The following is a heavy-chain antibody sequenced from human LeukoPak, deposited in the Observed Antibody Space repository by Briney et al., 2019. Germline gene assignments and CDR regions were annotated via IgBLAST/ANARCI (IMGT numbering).Heavy chain of an antibody. J-gene: IGHJ4*02. CDR3: ARAPPITIFGVVTYFDY. CDR2: IYTSGST. V-gene: IGHV4-4*07. D-gene: IGHD3-3*01. CDR1: GGSISSYY. Sequence: PSETLSLTCTVSGGSISSYYWSWIRQPAGKGLEWIGRIYTSGSTNYNPSLKSRVTMSVDTSKNQFSLKLSSVTAADTAVYYCARAPPITIFGVVTYFDYWGQGTLVTVSS.